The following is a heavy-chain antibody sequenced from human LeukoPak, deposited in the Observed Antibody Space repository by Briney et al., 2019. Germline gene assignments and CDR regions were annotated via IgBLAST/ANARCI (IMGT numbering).Heavy chain of an antibody. CDR1: GFVFSRNG. J-gene: IGHJ4*02. CDR3: ARDFDDVSGHYYYLPDY. Sequence: PGGSLRLACVASGFVFSRNGMHWVRQAPGKGLEWVAFIRYDGSYKYYADSVEGRFTISRDDSKNTLYLQMNSLTVEDTAVYYCARDFDDVSGHYYYLPDYWGQGILVTVSS. CDR2: IRYDGSYK. V-gene: IGHV3-30*02. D-gene: IGHD3-22*01.